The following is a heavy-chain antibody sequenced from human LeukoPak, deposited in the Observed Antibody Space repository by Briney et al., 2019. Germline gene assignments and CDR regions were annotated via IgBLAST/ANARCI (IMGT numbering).Heavy chain of an antibody. CDR2: IDSDGSTT. V-gene: IGHV3-74*01. D-gene: IGHD3-3*01. J-gene: IGHJ4*02. CDR1: GFTFSNYW. Sequence: PGGSLRLSCAASGFTFSNYWMHWVRQAPGKGLVWVSEIDSDGSTTRYADSVKGRFTISRDNAKNSLYLQMNSLRAEDTAVYYCARERGYDFWSGSRVLFHYWGQGTLVTVSS. CDR3: ARERGYDFWSGSRVLFHY.